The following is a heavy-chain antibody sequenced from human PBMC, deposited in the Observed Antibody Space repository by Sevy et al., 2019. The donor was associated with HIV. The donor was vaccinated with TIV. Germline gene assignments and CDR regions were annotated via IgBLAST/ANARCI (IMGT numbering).Heavy chain of an antibody. CDR2: ISSGSTYT. D-gene: IGHD4-17*01. Sequence: GGSLRLSCAASRFTFGDYYMSWIRQAPGKGLEWVSYISSGSTYTNYADSVKGRFTISRDNAKNSLFLQMNSLKVEDTAVYYCARDRRNYGGQYFDYWGQGTLVTVSS. CDR3: ARDRRNYGGQYFDY. J-gene: IGHJ4*02. V-gene: IGHV3-11*06. CDR1: RFTFGDYY.